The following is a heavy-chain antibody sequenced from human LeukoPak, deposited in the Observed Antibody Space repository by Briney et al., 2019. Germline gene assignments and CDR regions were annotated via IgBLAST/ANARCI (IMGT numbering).Heavy chain of an antibody. D-gene: IGHD3-22*01. Sequence: PSETLSLTCTVSGGSINNYYWSWLRQPPGKGLEWIGYIYYTGNTNYNPSLERRVTISVDRSKNQFSLKLNSVTAADTAVYYCARDGAQYDSLDYEGEYYYYFGMDVWGQGATVTVSS. CDR1: GGSINNYY. J-gene: IGHJ6*02. CDR3: ARDGAQYDSLDYEGEYYYYFGMDV. CDR2: IYYTGNT. V-gene: IGHV4-59*01.